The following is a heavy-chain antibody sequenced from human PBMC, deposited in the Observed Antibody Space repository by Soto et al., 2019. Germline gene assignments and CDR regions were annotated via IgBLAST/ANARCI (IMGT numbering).Heavy chain of an antibody. CDR3: ASFEQLALDY. J-gene: IGHJ4*02. Sequence: PSETLSLTCTVSGGSISSSSYYWGWIRQPPGKGLEWIGSIYYSGSTYYNPSLKSRVTISVDTSKNQFSLKLSSVTAADMAVYYCASFEQLALDYWGQGTLVTVSS. CDR1: GGSISSSSYY. CDR2: IYYSGST. D-gene: IGHD6-13*01. V-gene: IGHV4-39*01.